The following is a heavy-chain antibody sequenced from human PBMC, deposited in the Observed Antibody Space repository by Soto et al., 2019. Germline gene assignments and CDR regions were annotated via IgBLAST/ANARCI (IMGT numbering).Heavy chain of an antibody. CDR2: IYYSGST. Sequence: QLQLQESGPGLVKPSETLSLTCTVSGGSISSSSYYWGWIRQPPGKGLEWIGSIYYSGSTYYNPSLKSRVTISVDTSKNQFSLKLSSVTAADTAVYYFASTGYSSGWETYYFDYWGQGTLVTVSS. J-gene: IGHJ4*02. D-gene: IGHD6-19*01. V-gene: IGHV4-39*01. CDR1: GGSISSSSYY. CDR3: ASTGYSSGWETYYFDY.